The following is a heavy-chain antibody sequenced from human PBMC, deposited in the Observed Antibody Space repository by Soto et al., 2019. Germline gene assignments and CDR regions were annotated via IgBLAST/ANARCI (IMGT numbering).Heavy chain of an antibody. J-gene: IGHJ4*02. CDR2: MKGDGSEK. CDR1: GFTFNSNW. V-gene: IGHV3-7*05. Sequence: GGSLRLSCVASGFTFNSNWMSWVRQAPGKGLEWVANMKGDGSEKYYADSVKGRFSIFRDNTKKSLDLQMDSLRDEDTAIYYCTRDEVWGQGTLVTVSS. CDR3: TRDEV.